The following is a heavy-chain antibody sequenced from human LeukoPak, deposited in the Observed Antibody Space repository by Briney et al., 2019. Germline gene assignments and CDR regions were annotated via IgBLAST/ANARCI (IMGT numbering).Heavy chain of an antibody. CDR2: IYYSGST. J-gene: IGHJ4*02. D-gene: IGHD3-9*01. CDR3: ARRWGYYNPFDY. V-gene: IGHV4-39*01. CDR1: GGSISSSSYY. Sequence: SETLSLTCTVSGGSISSSSYYWGWIRQPPGKGLEWIGSIYYSGSTYYNPSLKSRVTISVDTSKNQFSLKLSSVTAADTAVYYCARRWGYYNPFDYWGQGTLVTVSS.